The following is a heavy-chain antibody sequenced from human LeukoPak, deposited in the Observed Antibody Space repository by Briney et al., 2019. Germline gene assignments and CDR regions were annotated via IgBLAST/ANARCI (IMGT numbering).Heavy chain of an antibody. D-gene: IGHD3-16*01. Sequence: GESLKISCEASGYTFTHQWIGWVRQMPGTGLEWVGSIYPRDSDTIYSPSFQGHVTISADTSINTAYLEWRSLEASATAMYYCARHSDVVGSIWGQGTQVTVSS. V-gene: IGHV5-51*01. CDR2: IYPRDSDT. CDR3: ARHSDVVGSI. J-gene: IGHJ4*02. CDR1: GYTFTHQW.